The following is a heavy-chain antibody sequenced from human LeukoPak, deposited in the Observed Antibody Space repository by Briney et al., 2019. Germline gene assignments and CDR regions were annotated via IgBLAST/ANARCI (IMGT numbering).Heavy chain of an antibody. Sequence: GASVKVSCKASGYTLTGYYMHWVRQAPGQGLEWMGRINPNSGGTNYAQKFQGRVTMTRDTSISTAYMELSRLRPDDTAVYYCAGRVGATKGYYFDYWGQGTLVTVSS. CDR1: GYTLTGYY. D-gene: IGHD1-26*01. CDR3: AGRVGATKGYYFDY. CDR2: INPNSGGT. V-gene: IGHV1-2*06. J-gene: IGHJ4*02.